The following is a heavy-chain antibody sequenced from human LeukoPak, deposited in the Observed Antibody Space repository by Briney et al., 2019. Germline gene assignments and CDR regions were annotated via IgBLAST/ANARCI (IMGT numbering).Heavy chain of an antibody. D-gene: IGHD1-26*01. CDR2: IWYDGSNK. J-gene: IGHJ4*02. CDR1: GFTFSSYG. CDR3: AKDHHSGSYPHFDY. V-gene: IGHV3-33*06. Sequence: PGGSLRLSCAASGFTFSSYGMHWVRQAPGKGLEWVAVIWYDGSNKYYADSVKGRFTISRDNSKNTLYPQMNSLRAEDTAVYYCAKDHHSGSYPHFDYWGQGTLVTVSS.